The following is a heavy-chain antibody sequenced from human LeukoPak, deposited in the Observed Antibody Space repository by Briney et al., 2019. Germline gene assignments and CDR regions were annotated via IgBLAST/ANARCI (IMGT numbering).Heavy chain of an antibody. J-gene: IGHJ3*02. CDR1: GFTFSSYW. CDR3: ARGGNWNHDAFDI. D-gene: IGHD1-1*01. Sequence: HPGGSLRLPCAASGFTFSSYWMSWVRQAPGKGLEWVANIKQDGSEKYYVDSVKGRFTISRDNAKNSLYLQMNSLRAEDTAVYYCARGGNWNHDAFDIWGQGTMVTVSS. V-gene: IGHV3-7*01. CDR2: IKQDGSEK.